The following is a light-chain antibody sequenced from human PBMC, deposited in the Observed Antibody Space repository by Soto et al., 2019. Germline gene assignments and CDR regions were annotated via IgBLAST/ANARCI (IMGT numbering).Light chain of an antibody. J-gene: IGKJ4*01. CDR3: QYYDDSPQVP. CDR1: QSVSSIY. V-gene: IGKV3-20*01. Sequence: EIVLTQSPGTVSLSPGERATLSCRASQSVSSIYLAWYQQKPGQSPRLVIFGASTMSTGIPDRFSGSGSGTDFTLTISRMEPEDFAVYYCQYYDDSPQVPFGGGTKIEIK. CDR2: GAS.